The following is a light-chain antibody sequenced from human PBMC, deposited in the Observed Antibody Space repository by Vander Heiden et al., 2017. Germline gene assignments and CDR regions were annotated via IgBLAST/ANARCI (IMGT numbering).Light chain of an antibody. CDR1: QSVLYSSNNKNY. V-gene: IGKV4-1*01. Sequence: DIVMTQSPDFLAVSLGERATINCKSSQSVLYSSNNKNYLAWYQQKPGQPPKLLIYWASTRESGVPDRFSGSGSGTDFTLTISSLQAEDVAVYYCQQDYSTPLTFGGGTKVEIK. J-gene: IGKJ4*01. CDR3: QQDYSTPLT. CDR2: WAS.